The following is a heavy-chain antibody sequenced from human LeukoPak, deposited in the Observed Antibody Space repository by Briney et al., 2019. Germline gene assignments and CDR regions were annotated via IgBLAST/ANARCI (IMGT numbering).Heavy chain of an antibody. CDR1: GYSISSGYY. CDR3: ARAVLVNSYDAFDI. V-gene: IGHV4-38-2*02. J-gene: IGHJ3*02. D-gene: IGHD1-26*01. CDR2: IYHTGST. Sequence: SETLSLTCTVSGYSISSGYYWGWIRQPPGKGLEWIGSIYHTGSTYRNASLESRVSISVDTSKNQFSLKLSSVTAADTAVYYCARAVLVNSYDAFDIWGQGTMVTVSS.